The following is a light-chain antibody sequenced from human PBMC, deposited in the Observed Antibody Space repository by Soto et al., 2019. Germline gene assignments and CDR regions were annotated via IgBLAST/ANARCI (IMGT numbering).Light chain of an antibody. CDR3: QQYNNWPPRGT. V-gene: IGKV3-20*01. Sequence: EIVLTQSPGTLSLSPGERATLSCRASQSVSSTYLAWYQQKPGQAPRLLIYAASRRATGIPDRFSGSGSGTDFTLTISRLEPEDFAVYYCQQYNNWPPRGTFGQGTKVEIK. CDR1: QSVSSTY. CDR2: AAS. J-gene: IGKJ1*01.